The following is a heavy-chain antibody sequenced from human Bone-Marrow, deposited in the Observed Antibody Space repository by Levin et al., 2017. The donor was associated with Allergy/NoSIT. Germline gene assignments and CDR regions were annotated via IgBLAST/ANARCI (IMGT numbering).Heavy chain of an antibody. V-gene: IGHV3-15*01. D-gene: IGHD3-16*01. CDR1: RFTFKSAW. Sequence: GESLKISCAASRFTFKSAWMSWVRQAPGKGLEWVGRIKSKTDGGTTDYAAPVKGRFTISRDESRNTLYLQMNSLKTADTAVYYCTTDRFYDHAFDVWGQGTMVTVSS. J-gene: IGHJ3*01. CDR3: TTDRFYDHAFDV. CDR2: IKSKTDGGTT.